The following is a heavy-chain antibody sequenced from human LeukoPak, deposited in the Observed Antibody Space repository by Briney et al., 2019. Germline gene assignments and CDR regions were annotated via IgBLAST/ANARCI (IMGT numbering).Heavy chain of an antibody. Sequence: AGGSLRLSCAASGFIFTTFGMHWVRQAPGKGLEWVAFIGHDGSKIYYADSVQGRFTISRDNSKNTLYLEMNSLSGEDTALYYCAKDHVTWGNRYFDHWGQGTLGTVSS. V-gene: IGHV3-30*02. CDR2: IGHDGSKI. J-gene: IGHJ4*02. D-gene: IGHD3-16*01. CDR3: AKDHVTWGNRYFDH. CDR1: GFIFTTFG.